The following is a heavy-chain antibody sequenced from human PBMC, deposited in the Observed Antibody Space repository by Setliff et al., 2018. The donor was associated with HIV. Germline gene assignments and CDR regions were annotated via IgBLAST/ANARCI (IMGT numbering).Heavy chain of an antibody. V-gene: IGHV1-18*01. J-gene: IGHJ5*02. CDR2: VSAYDGKA. D-gene: IGHD3-22*01. CDR1: GYSFTTYG. Sequence: ASVKVSCKASGYSFTTYGISWVRQAPGQGLEWMGWVSAYDGKALYAQKFQGRVTLTTDTSTSTAYMDLRGLRSDDTAVYYCAKCSEMLGTPATTSGYYCGWFDTWGQGTLVTVSS. CDR3: AKCSEMLGTPATTSGYYCGWFDT.